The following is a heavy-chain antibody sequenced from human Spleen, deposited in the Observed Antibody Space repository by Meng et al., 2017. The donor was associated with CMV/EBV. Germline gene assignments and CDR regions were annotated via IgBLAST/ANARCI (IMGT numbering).Heavy chain of an antibody. V-gene: IGHV5-51*01. Sequence: GESLKISCKGSGYSFTSYWIGWVRQMPGKGLEWMGIIYPGDSDTRYSPSFQGQVTISADKSISTAYLQWSSLKASDTAMYYCARGEHEGDSGSYYRRYYYGMDVWGQGTTVTVSS. CDR2: IYPGDSDT. CDR3: ARGEHEGDSGSYYRRYYYGMDV. D-gene: IGHD1-26*01. J-gene: IGHJ6*02. CDR1: GYSFTSYW.